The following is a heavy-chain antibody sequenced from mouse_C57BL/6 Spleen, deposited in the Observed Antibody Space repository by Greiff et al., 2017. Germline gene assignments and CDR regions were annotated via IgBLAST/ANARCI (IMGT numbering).Heavy chain of an antibody. D-gene: IGHD2-4*01. V-gene: IGHV1-81*01. CDR1: GYTFTSYG. Sequence: QVQLQQSGAELARPGASVKLSCKASGYTFTSYGISWVKQRTGKSLEWIGEIYPRSGNTYYNEKFKGKATLTADKSYSTAYMELRNLTSRDSAVNFYSRRGDYDILMDYWGQGTSVTVSS. CDR2: IYPRSGNT. CDR3: SRRGDYDILMDY. J-gene: IGHJ4*01.